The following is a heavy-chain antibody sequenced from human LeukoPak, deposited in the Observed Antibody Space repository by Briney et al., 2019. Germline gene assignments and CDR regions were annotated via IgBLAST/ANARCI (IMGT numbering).Heavy chain of an antibody. CDR2: ISNDGSRK. CDR1: GFTFSRHG. Sequence: GGSLRLSCAPSGFTFSRHGMHWVRQAPGKGLEWVAIISNDGSRKYYAHSVEGRFTISRDNSKNTLYLQMDSLRAEDTAVFYCARDHSGSGNAFDFWGPGTMVTVSS. J-gene: IGHJ3*01. D-gene: IGHD6-19*01. CDR3: ARDHSGSGNAFDF. V-gene: IGHV3-30*03.